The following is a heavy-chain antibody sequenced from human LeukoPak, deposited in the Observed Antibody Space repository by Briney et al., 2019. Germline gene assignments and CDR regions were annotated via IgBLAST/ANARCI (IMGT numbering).Heavy chain of an antibody. D-gene: IGHD6-19*01. J-gene: IGHJ4*02. V-gene: IGHV4-39*01. CDR2: IYYSGST. CDR1: GGSISSSSYY. CDR3: ARGRVWIAVTSFDY. Sequence: KPSETLSLTCTVSGGSISSSSYYWGWIRQPPGKGLEWIGSIYYSGSTYYNPSLKSRVTISVDTSKNQFSLKLSSVTAADTAVYYCARGRVWIAVTSFDYWGQGTLVTVSS.